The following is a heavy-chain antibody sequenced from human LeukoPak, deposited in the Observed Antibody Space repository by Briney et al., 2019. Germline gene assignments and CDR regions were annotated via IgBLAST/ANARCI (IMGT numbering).Heavy chain of an antibody. D-gene: IGHD2-21*02. CDR1: GGSISSSSYY. CDR2: IYYSGST. CDR3: ARRPIVVVTARNWYFDL. Sequence: SETLSLTCTVSGGSISSSSYYWGWIRQPPGKGLEWIGSIYYSGSTYYNPSLKSRVTISVDTSKNQFSLKLSSVTAADTAVYYCARRPIVVVTARNWYFDLWGRGTLVTVSS. J-gene: IGHJ2*01. V-gene: IGHV4-39*01.